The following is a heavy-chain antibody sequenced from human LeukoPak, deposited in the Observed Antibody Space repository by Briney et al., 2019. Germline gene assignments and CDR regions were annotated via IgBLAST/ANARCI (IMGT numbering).Heavy chain of an antibody. J-gene: IGHJ4*02. Sequence: GGSLRLSCAASGFTVSSNYMSWVRQAPGKRLEWVSVIYSGGSTYYADSVKGRFTISRDSSKNTLYLHMHSLRAEDTAVYYCARSSDSYDSSGYYGYWGQGTLVTVSS. V-gene: IGHV3-53*01. CDR1: GFTVSSNY. CDR3: ARSSDSYDSSGYYGY. CDR2: IYSGGST. D-gene: IGHD3-22*01.